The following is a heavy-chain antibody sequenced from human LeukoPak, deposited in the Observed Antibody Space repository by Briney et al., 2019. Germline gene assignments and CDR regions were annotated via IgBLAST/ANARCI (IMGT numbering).Heavy chain of an antibody. CDR2: ISGSGSNT. V-gene: IGHV3-23*01. CDR1: GFTFSSYA. D-gene: IGHD3-3*01. Sequence: PGGSLRLSCAASGFTFSSYAMSWVRQAPGKGLEWVSAISGSGSNTYYADSVKGGFTISRDNSKNTLYLQMNSLRAEDTAVYYCAKRLHYDFWSPHFHAFDIWGQGTMVTVSS. CDR3: AKRLHYDFWSPHFHAFDI. J-gene: IGHJ3*02.